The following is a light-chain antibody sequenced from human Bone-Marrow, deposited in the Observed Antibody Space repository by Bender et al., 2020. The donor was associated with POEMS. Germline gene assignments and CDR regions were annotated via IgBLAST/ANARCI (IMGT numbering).Light chain of an antibody. CDR2: RNN. Sequence: VLTQPPSVSGTPGQRVTISCSGSNSNIETNFVYWYQQLPGTAPKLLIYRNNQRPSGVPDRFSGSRSGTSASLAISGLHSEDEADYYCAVWDDTLSGVVFGGGTKLTVL. CDR1: NSNIETNF. CDR3: AVWDDTLSGVV. V-gene: IGLV1-47*01. J-gene: IGLJ2*01.